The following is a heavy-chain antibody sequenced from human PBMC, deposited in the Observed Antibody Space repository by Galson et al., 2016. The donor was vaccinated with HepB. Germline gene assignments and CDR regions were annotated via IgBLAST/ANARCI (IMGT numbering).Heavy chain of an antibody. Sequence: EPLSLTCSVSGGTVSSAGFSWHWIRQPPGEGLEWIGYTSFSGITNYSPSLKSRLTISIDTSKNKFSLTLTSMTAADTATYYCARWGGSGFTFWGQGALVIVAS. CDR3: ARWGGSGFTF. CDR2: TSFSGIT. V-gene: IGHV4-61*08. J-gene: IGHJ4*02. D-gene: IGHD3-16*01. CDR1: GGTVSSAGFS.